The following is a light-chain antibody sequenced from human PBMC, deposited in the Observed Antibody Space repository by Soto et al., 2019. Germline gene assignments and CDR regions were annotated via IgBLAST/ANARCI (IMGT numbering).Light chain of an antibody. V-gene: IGKV3-20*01. CDR1: QSLDSYY. CDR3: QQFGSSIT. CDR2: GAS. Sequence: ESGFAQFPGPLALSPVERATLSCRASQSLDSYYLAWYQQKPGQAPRLLIYGASNRATGIPDRFSGSGSGTDFSLTISRLEPEDFAVYYCQQFGSSITFGQGTRLEIK. J-gene: IGKJ5*01.